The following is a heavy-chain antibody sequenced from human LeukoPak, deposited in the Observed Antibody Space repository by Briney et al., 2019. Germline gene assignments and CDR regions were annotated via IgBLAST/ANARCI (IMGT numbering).Heavy chain of an antibody. V-gene: IGHV3-66*02. J-gene: IGHJ6*03. CDR3: AREDEYQLLSDYYYYMDV. CDR2: IYRGGST. D-gene: IGHD2-2*01. CDR1: GLTVSSNY. Sequence: GGSLRLSCAASGLTVSSNYMSWVRRAPGKGLEWVSVIYRGGSTYYADSVKGRFTISRDNSKNTLYLQMNSLRAEDTALYYCAREDEYQLLSDYYYYMDVWGKGTTVTVSS.